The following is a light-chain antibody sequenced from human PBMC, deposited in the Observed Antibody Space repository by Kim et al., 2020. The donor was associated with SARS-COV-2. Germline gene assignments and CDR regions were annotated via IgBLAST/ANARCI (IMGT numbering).Light chain of an antibody. CDR1: SSNIGSNY. J-gene: IGLJ3*02. CDR2: DNS. V-gene: IGLV1-51*01. Sequence: SSLTQPPSVSAAPGQKVTISCSGSSSNIGSNYVSWYQQLPGTAPKLLIYDNSKRPSGIPDRFSGFKSGTSATLGISGLQTVDEADYYCGTWDSSLSAVVFGGGTQLTVL. CDR3: GTWDSSLSAVV.